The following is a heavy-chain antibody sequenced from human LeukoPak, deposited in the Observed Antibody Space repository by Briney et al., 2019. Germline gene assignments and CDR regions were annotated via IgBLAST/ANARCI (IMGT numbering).Heavy chain of an antibody. J-gene: IGHJ4*02. CDR2: IYSGGST. CDR3: AKEREYYYDSSGYIDY. D-gene: IGHD3-22*01. Sequence: GGSLRLSCVAPGFTVSSNYMSWVRQAPGKGLEWVSVIYSGGSTYYADSVKGRFTISRDNSKNTLYLQMNSLRAEDTAVYYCAKEREYYYDSSGYIDYWGQGTLVTVSS. CDR1: GFTVSSNY. V-gene: IGHV3-66*01.